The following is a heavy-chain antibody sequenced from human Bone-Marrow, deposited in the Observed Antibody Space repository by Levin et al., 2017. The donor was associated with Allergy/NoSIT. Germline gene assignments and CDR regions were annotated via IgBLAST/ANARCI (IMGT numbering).Heavy chain of an antibody. V-gene: IGHV3-48*04. D-gene: IGHD2-21*01. CDR3: ARDRRIRKAYRYLPDALDI. Sequence: GGSLRLSCAASGFSFSDYTMNWVRQAPGKGLEWVSYISSDSSTIYYADSVKGRFTISRDNGKNSLSLQMSSLRAADTAVYFCARDRRIRKAYRYLPDALDIWGQGTMVTVSS. CDR2: ISSDSSTI. J-gene: IGHJ3*02. CDR1: GFSFSDYT.